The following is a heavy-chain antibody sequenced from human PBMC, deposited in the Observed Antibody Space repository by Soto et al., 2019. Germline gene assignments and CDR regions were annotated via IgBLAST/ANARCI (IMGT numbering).Heavy chain of an antibody. CDR3: ARAFGAAQIDYYYYYGMDV. D-gene: IGHD3-10*01. CDR1: GFTFSSYS. V-gene: IGHV3-21*01. Sequence: PVGSLRLSCAASGFTFSSYSMNWVRQAPGKGLEWVSSISSSSSYIYYADSVKGRFTISRDNAKNSLYLQMNSLRAEDTAVYYCARAFGAAQIDYYYYYGMDVWGQGTTVTVSS. CDR2: ISSSSSYI. J-gene: IGHJ6*02.